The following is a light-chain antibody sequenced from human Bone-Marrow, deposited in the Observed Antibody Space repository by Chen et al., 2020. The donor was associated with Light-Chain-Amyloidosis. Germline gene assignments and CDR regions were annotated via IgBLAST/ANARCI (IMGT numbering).Light chain of an antibody. V-gene: IGLV3-25*03. CDR1: DLPTKY. CDR2: RDT. Sequence: YELTQPPSVSGSPGQTARDPVPGDDLPTKYAYWYQQKPGQAPVLVIHRDTERPSGISERFSGSSSGTTATLTISGVQAEDEADYHCQSADSSGTYEVIFGGGTKLTVL. CDR3: QSADSSGTYEVI. J-gene: IGLJ2*01.